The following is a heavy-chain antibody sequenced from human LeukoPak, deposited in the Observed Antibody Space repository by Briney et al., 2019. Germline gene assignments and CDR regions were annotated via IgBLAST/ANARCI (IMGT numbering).Heavy chain of an antibody. Sequence: GGSLRLSCAASGFTVSNKYMRWVRQAPGKGLEWVSRIYSGVSTYYSDSVKSRFTISRDNSKNTVDLQMNSLRAEDTAVYYCARVSIRLRFLEWLPDNWFDPWGQGTLVTVSS. V-gene: IGHV3-66*01. CDR3: ARVSIRLRFLEWLPDNWFDP. J-gene: IGHJ5*02. D-gene: IGHD3-3*01. CDR2: IYSGVST. CDR1: GFTVSNKY.